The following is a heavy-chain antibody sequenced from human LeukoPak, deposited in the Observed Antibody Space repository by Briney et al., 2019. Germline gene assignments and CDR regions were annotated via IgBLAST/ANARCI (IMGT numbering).Heavy chain of an antibody. CDR3: AKGLSGSPPPY. J-gene: IGHJ4*02. Sequence: PGGSLRLSCAASRFTFSRYGMHWVRQAPGKGLEWVAVISYDGSNKYYVDSVKGRFTISRDNSKNTLYLQMSSLRAEDTAVYYCAKGLSGSPPPYWGQGTLVTVSS. CDR1: RFTFSRYG. V-gene: IGHV3-30*18. CDR2: ISYDGSNK. D-gene: IGHD3-10*01.